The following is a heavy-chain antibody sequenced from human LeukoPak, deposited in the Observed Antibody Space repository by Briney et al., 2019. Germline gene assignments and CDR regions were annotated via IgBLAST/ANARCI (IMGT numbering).Heavy chain of an antibody. V-gene: IGHV1-46*01. CDR3: ARDSLRGTGMDV. CDR1: GDTFSSYY. Sequence: ASVKVSCKASGDTFSSYYIVWVRQAPGQGLEWMGIINPTGGSTRNAQKFQGRFTMTSDTSTRTVYMELSSLRSDDTAVYYCARDSLRGTGMDVWGQGTTVTVSS. D-gene: IGHD3-9*01. J-gene: IGHJ6*02. CDR2: INPTGGST.